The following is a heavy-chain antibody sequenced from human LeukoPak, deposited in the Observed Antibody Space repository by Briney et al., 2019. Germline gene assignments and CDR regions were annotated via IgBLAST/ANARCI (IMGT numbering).Heavy chain of an antibody. CDR3: ARASGSYLVHDY. CDR1: GGSISTYS. CDR2: VSYTGST. D-gene: IGHD1-26*01. J-gene: IGHJ4*02. Sequence: PSETLSLTCTVSGGSISTYSWSWIRQPPGKGLEWIGHVSYTGSTNYNPSLKSRVTISVGTSKNQFSLTLSSVTAADTAVYYCARASGSYLVHDYWGQGTLVTVSS. V-gene: IGHV4-59*12.